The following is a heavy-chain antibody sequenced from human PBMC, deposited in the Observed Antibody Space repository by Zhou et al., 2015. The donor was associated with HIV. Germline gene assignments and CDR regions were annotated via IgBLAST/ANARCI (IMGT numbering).Heavy chain of an antibody. J-gene: IGHJ4*02. V-gene: IGHV1-69*08. CDR2: IIPILGIA. CDR1: GGTFSSYT. Sequence: QVQLVQSGAEVKKPGSSVKVSCKASGGTFSSYTISWVRQAPGQGLEWMGRIIPILGIANYAQKFQGRVTITADKSTSTAYMELSSLRSEDTAVYYCATERYCSGGSCYSFWGQGTLVTVSS. D-gene: IGHD2-15*01. CDR3: ATERYCSGGSCYSF.